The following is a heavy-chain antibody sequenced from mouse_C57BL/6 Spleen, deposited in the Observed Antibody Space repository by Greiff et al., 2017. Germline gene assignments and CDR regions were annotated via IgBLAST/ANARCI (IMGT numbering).Heavy chain of an antibody. D-gene: IGHD2-4*01. V-gene: IGHV1-69*01. CDR3: ARGDYDEGAAY. J-gene: IGHJ2*01. CDR1: GYTFTSYW. CDR2: IDPSDSYT. Sequence: VQLQQSGAELVMPGASVKLSCKASGYTFTSYWMHWVKQRPGQGLEWIGEIDPSDSYTNYNQKFKGKSTLTVDKSSSTAYMQLSSLTSEDSAVYYCARGDYDEGAAYWGQGTTRTVSS.